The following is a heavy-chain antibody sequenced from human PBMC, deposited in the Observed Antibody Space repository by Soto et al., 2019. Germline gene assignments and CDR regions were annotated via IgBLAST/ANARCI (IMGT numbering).Heavy chain of an antibody. V-gene: IGHV4-34*01. Sequence: SETLSLTCAVYGGSFSGYYWSWIRQPPGKGLEWIGEINHSGSTNYNPSLKSRVTISVDTSKNQFSLKLSSVTAADTAVYYCATNVDNYDSSGYYWAYWGQGTLVTVSS. CDR1: GGSFSGYY. J-gene: IGHJ4*02. CDR3: ATNVDNYDSSGYYWAY. D-gene: IGHD3-22*01. CDR2: INHSGST.